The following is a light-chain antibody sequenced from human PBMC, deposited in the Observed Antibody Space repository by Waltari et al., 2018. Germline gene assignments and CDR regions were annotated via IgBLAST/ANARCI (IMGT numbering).Light chain of an antibody. CDR3: QQSDSLPLT. CDR2: VIS. CDR1: HNINKY. J-gene: IGKJ4*01. Sequence: DIQMTQSPSSLSASVGDRVTIPCRASHNINKYLNWYQKKPGRAPKVLISVISYLHTGVPSRFSGSGSGTDFTLTISSLQPEDFATYYCQQSDSLPLTFGGGTKVEIK. V-gene: IGKV1-39*01.